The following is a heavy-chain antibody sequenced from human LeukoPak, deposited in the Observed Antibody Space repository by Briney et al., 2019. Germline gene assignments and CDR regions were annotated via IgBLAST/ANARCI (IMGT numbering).Heavy chain of an antibody. CDR2: ISGYNGNT. CDR1: GYTFTSYG. Sequence: ASVKVSCKASGYTFTSYGISWVRQAPGQGLEWMGWISGYNGNTNYAQKLQGRVTITADESTSTAYMELSSLRSEDTAVYYCARYDSSGYYLDYWGQGTLVTVSS. V-gene: IGHV1-18*01. CDR3: ARYDSSGYYLDY. D-gene: IGHD3-22*01. J-gene: IGHJ4*02.